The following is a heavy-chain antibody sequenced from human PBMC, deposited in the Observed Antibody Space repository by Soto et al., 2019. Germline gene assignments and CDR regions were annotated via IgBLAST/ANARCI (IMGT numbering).Heavy chain of an antibody. CDR3: ARPVGGRLTVTPYDY. V-gene: IGHV4-34*01. D-gene: IGHD4-4*01. Sequence: QVQLQQWGAGLLKPSETLSLTCAVYGGSFSGYYWSWIRQPPGKGLEWIGSIYYSGSTYYNPSLKSRVTISVDTSKNQFSLKLSSVTAADTAVYYCARPVGGRLTVTPYDYWGQGTLVTVSS. CDR1: GGSFSGYY. CDR2: IYYSGST. J-gene: IGHJ4*02.